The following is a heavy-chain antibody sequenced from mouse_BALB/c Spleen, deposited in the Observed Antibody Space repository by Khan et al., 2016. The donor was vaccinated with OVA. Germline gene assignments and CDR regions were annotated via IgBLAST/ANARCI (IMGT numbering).Heavy chain of an antibody. CDR3: AREEALYYFDY. CDR2: IYPGTDNT. Sequence: QVQLKQSGAELVRPGASVKLSCKTSGYVFTSYWIHWVKQRSGQGLEWIARIYPGTDNTYYNEKLKDKATLTADKSSRTAFMQLTSLKSEDSAVYFCAREEALYYFDYWGQGTTLTVSS. J-gene: IGHJ2*01. V-gene: IGHV1-76*01. D-gene: IGHD3-2*02. CDR1: GYVFTSYW.